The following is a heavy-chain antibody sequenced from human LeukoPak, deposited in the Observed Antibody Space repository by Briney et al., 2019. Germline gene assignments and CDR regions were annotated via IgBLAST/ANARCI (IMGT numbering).Heavy chain of an antibody. J-gene: IGHJ3*02. CDR2: ISYDGSDK. V-gene: IGHV3-30*04. CDR1: GFTFSSYA. D-gene: IGHD3-22*01. CDR3: ANDGAYYDSSTDAFDI. Sequence: GGSLRLSCAASGFTFSSYAMYWVRQAPGKGLEWVAVISYDGSDKFYADSVKGRFTISRDSSKNTLYLQMNSLRAEDTAVYYCANDGAYYDSSTDAFDIWGQGTMVTVSS.